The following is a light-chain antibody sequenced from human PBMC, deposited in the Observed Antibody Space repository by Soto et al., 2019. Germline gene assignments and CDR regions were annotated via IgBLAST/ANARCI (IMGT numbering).Light chain of an antibody. Sequence: DIHLTQSPSTLSASVGDRVTITCRASQSIRSWLAWYQQKPGEAPKVLIYDASSLESGVPSRFSGSGSGTEFTLTISSLQPDDFATYYCQHNNGYSWTFGQGTKVDIK. J-gene: IGKJ1*01. CDR3: QHNNGYSWT. CDR2: DAS. V-gene: IGKV1-5*01. CDR1: QSIRSW.